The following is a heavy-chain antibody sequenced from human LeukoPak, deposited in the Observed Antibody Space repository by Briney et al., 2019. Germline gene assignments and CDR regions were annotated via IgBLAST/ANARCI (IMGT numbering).Heavy chain of an antibody. CDR3: RNSGELGA. Sequence: PGGSLRLSCAASGFTVSNNYMSWVRRAAGKGLEWVALTYSAGGTYYADSVKGRFTISRDNSKNTLHLQMNSLRAEDTAVYCVRNSGELGAWGQGTLVTVSS. D-gene: IGHD2-21*01. CDR1: GFTVSNNY. CDR2: TYSAGGT. J-gene: IGHJ5*02. V-gene: IGHV3-53*01.